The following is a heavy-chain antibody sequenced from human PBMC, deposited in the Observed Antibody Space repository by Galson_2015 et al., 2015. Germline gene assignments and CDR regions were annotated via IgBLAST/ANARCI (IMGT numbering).Heavy chain of an antibody. D-gene: IGHD3-3*01. CDR1: EFTFSSYY. J-gene: IGHJ4*02. V-gene: IGHV3-21*01. CDR3: ARQILDYDFWSVYYPTNFDY. CDR2: ISSTTTYI. Sequence: SLRLSCAAAEFTFSSYYMSWGRQAPGKGLEWVSSISSTTTYIYYADSEKGRFTISRDNAKNSLDLQMTSLRAEDTAVYYCARQILDYDFWSVYYPTNFDYWGQGTLVTVSS.